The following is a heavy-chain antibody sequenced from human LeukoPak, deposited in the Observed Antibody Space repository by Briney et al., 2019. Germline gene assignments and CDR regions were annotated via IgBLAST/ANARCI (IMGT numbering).Heavy chain of an antibody. CDR3: ARDQGSGSSYGYGLDV. Sequence: ASVKVSCKGSGYTFISYGVSWVRQAPGQGLEWVGWIGAYNDDTKYGQKFQGRVTVTTDTSTSTAYMELRSLRFDDTAVYYCARDQGSGSSYGYGLDVWGQGTTVTVSS. D-gene: IGHD3-10*01. CDR2: IGAYNDDT. J-gene: IGHJ6*02. V-gene: IGHV1-18*01. CDR1: GYTFISYG.